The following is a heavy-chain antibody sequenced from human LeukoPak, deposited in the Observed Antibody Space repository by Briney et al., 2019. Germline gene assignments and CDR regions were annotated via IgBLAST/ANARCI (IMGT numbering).Heavy chain of an antibody. D-gene: IGHD3-10*01. V-gene: IGHV3-74*01. CDR3: ARLTLRGVIQ. CDR2: INSDGSST. CDR1: GFTFSSYW. J-gene: IGHJ4*02. Sequence: LSGGSLRLSCAASGFTFSSYWMHWVRQAPGKGRVWVSRINSDGSSTNYADSVKGRFTISRDNAKKTLYLQVNSLRAEDTAVYYCARLTLRGVIQWGQGTLVTVSS.